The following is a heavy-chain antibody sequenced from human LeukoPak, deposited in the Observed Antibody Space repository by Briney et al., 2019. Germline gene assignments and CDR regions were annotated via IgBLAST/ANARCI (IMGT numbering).Heavy chain of an antibody. V-gene: IGHV1-46*01. CDR2: INPSGGST. CDR3: ARDHCSSTSCYRGGFDY. Sequence: ASVKVSCKASGYTFTSYYMHWVRQATGQGLEWMGIINPSGGSTSYAQKFQGRVTMTRDTSTSTVYMELSSLRSEDTAVYYCARDHCSSTSCYRGGFDYWGQGTLVTVSS. J-gene: IGHJ4*02. D-gene: IGHD2-2*02. CDR1: GYTFTSYY.